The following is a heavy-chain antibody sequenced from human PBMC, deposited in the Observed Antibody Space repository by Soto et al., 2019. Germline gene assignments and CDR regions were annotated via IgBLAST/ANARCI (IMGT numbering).Heavy chain of an antibody. J-gene: IGHJ4*02. CDR1: GGSISSGGYY. Sequence: SETLSLTCTVSGGSISSGGYYWSWIRQHPGKGLEWIGYIYYSGSTYYNPSLKSRVTISVDTSKNQFSLKLSSVTAADTAVYYCARGVDGSGYYRRFIYYFDYWGQGTLVTVSS. V-gene: IGHV4-31*03. D-gene: IGHD3-3*01. CDR2: IYYSGST. CDR3: ARGVDGSGYYRRFIYYFDY.